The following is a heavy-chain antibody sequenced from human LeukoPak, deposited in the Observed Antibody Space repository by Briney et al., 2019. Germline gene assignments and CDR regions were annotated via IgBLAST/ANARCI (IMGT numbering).Heavy chain of an antibody. V-gene: IGHV1-46*01. CDR2: ISPSGGST. Sequence: ASVKVSCKAFGYTFTSNYMHWVRQAPGQGPEWMGVISPSGGSTTYAQKFQGRVTMTRNTSISTAYMELSSLRSEDTAVYYCARGPGVYYYYYYMDVWGKGTTVTISS. J-gene: IGHJ6*03. CDR3: ARGPGVYYYYYYMDV. D-gene: IGHD3-10*01. CDR1: GYTFTSNY.